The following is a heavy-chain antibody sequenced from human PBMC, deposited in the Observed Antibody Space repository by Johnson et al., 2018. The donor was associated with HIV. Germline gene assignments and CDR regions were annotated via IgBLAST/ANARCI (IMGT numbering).Heavy chain of an antibody. CDR2: MSYDGSNK. J-gene: IGHJ3*02. V-gene: IGHV3-30*18. CDR1: GFTLSTYG. D-gene: IGHD7-27*01. CDR3: AKDRNWGRLFDGFDI. Sequence: QVQLVESGGGVVQPGRSLRLSCVASGFTLSTYGMHWVRQAPGKGLEWVAVMSYDGSNKYYADSVKGRFTISRDSSKNTLYLQMNSLRPEHTAVYYCAKDRNWGRLFDGFDIWGRGTMVTVSS.